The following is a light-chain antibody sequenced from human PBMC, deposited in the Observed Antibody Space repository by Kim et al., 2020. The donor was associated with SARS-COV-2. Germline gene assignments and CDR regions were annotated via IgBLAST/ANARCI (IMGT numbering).Light chain of an antibody. CDR3: GTWDSSLSAVV. V-gene: IGLV1-51*01. CDR2: DNN. Sequence: GQKVTISCSGSSSNIGNNYVSWYQQLPGTAPNLLIYDNNKRPSGIPDRFSGSKSGTSATLGITGLQTGDEADYYCGTWDSSLSAVVFGGGTQLTAL. J-gene: IGLJ2*01. CDR1: SSNIGNNY.